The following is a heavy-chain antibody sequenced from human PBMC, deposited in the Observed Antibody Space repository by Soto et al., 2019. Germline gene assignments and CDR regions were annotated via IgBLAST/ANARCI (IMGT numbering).Heavy chain of an antibody. J-gene: IGHJ5*02. CDR3: ARRRTGTINWFDP. V-gene: IGHV4-59*08. CDR1: GDSVTSHY. Sequence: SETLSLTCSFSGDSVTSHYLTCIRQSPEKGLEWIGYIYYSGCTHYNPSLKSRVTISVDTSKNQFSLKLSSVTAADTAVYYCARRRTGTINWFDPWGQGTLVTVSS. D-gene: IGHD1-1*01. CDR2: IYYSGCT.